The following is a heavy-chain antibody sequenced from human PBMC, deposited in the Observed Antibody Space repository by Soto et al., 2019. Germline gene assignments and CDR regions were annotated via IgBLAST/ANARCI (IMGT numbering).Heavy chain of an antibody. V-gene: IGHV4-38-2*01. CDR1: GYSISSGYY. CDR3: ASSETYYDFWSGYYTGGWFDP. J-gene: IGHJ5*02. CDR2: IYHSGST. Sequence: LSLTCAVSGYSISSGYYWGWIRQPPGKGLEWIGSIYHSGSTYYNPSLKSRVTISVDTSKNQFSPKLSSVTAADTAVYYCASSETYYDFWSGYYTGGWFDPWGQGTLVTVSS. D-gene: IGHD3-3*01.